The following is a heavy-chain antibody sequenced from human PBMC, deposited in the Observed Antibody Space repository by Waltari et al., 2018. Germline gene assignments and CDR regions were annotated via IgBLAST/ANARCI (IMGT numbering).Heavy chain of an antibody. CDR2: IYHSGST. Sequence: QVQLQESGPGLVKPSETLSLTCAVSGYSISSGYYWGWIRQPPGKGREWIGSIYHSGSTYYNPSLKSRVTISVDTSKNQFSLKLSSVTAADTAVYYCARQDYGSGSYYNNPDAFDIWGQGTMVTVSS. CDR3: ARQDYGSGSYYNNPDAFDI. D-gene: IGHD3-10*01. J-gene: IGHJ3*02. V-gene: IGHV4-38-2*01. CDR1: GYSISSGYY.